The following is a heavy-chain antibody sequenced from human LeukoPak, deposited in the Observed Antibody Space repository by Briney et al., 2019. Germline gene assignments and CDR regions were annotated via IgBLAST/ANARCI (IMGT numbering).Heavy chain of an antibody. Sequence: SETLSLTCTVSGGSISSYYWSWIRQPPGQGLEWIGYICYSGSTNYNPSLKSRVTISVDTSKNQFSLKLSSVTAADTAVYYCARGGGILTGYYPGNGWFDPWGQGTLVTVSS. J-gene: IGHJ5*02. V-gene: IGHV4-59*01. CDR1: GGSISSYY. CDR3: ARGGGILTGYYPGNGWFDP. CDR2: ICYSGST. D-gene: IGHD3-9*01.